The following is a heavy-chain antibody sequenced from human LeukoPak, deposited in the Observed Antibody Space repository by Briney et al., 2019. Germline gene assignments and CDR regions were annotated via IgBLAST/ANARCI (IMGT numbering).Heavy chain of an antibody. CDR2: IYYSGST. D-gene: IGHD6-6*01. Sequence: SETLSLTXTVSGGSISSSSYYWGWIRQPPGKGLEWIGSIYYSGSTYYNPSLKSRVTISVDTSKNQFSLKLSSVTAADTAVYYCARHYVGEQLVSYYMDVWGKGTTVTVSS. CDR3: ARHYVGEQLVSYYMDV. V-gene: IGHV4-39*01. J-gene: IGHJ6*03. CDR1: GGSISSSSYY.